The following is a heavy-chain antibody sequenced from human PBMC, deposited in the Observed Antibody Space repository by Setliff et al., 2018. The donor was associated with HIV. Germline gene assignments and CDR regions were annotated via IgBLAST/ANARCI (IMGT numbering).Heavy chain of an antibody. V-gene: IGHV4-61*02. Sequence: PSETLSLTCTVSGGSISSGSYYWSWIRQPAGKGLEWIGRIYTSGSTNYNPSLKSRVTISVDTSKNQFSLKLSSVTAADTAVYYCARDRGSGCYRFDYWGQGTLVTVSS. CDR3: ARDRGSGCYRFDY. D-gene: IGHD6-19*01. J-gene: IGHJ4*02. CDR1: GGSISSGSYY. CDR2: IYTSGST.